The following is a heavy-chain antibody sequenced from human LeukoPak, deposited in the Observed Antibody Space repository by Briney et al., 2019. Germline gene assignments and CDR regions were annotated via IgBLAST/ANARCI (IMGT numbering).Heavy chain of an antibody. CDR1: GYTFTGYY. J-gene: IGHJ4*02. CDR3: ARDWTSTAALDY. CDR2: INPNSGGT. D-gene: IGHD6-13*01. V-gene: IGHV1-2*06. Sequence: ASEKVSCKSSGYTFTGYYIHWVRQAPGQGLEWMGRINPNSGGTNYAQKFQGRVTMTRDTSISTAYMELNRLRSDDTAVYYCARDWTSTAALDYWGQGTLVTVSS.